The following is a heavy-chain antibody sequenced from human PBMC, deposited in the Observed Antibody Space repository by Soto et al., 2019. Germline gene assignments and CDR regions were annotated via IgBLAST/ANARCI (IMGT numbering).Heavy chain of an antibody. V-gene: IGHV1-69*02. CDR2: IIPILGIA. CDR3: ARVEVDCTNGVCYRFDY. CDR1: GGTFSSYT. Sequence: GASVKVSCKASGGTFSSYTTSWVRQAPGQGLEWMGRIIPILGIANYAQKFQGRVTITADKSTSTAYMELSSLRSEDTAVYYCARVEVDCTNGVCYRFDYWGQGTLVTVSS. J-gene: IGHJ4*02. D-gene: IGHD2-8*01.